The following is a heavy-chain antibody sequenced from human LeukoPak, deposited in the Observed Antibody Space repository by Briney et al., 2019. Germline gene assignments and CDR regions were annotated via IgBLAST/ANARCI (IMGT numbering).Heavy chain of an antibody. CDR1: GYSFSNYG. D-gene: IGHD5-24*01. CDR3: ARMAPFNWFDV. J-gene: IGHJ5*02. V-gene: IGHV1-18*01. Sequence: GASVKVSCKPSGYSFSNYGLSWVRPAPGQGLEWMGWISVYNGDTHYAQKLQGRVTMTTEASTTTAYMELRSLRSDDTAMYFCARMAPFNWFDVWGQGTLVIVSS. CDR2: ISVYNGDT.